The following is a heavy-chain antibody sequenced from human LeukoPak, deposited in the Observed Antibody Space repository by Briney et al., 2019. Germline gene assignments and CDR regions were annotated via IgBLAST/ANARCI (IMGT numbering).Heavy chain of an antibody. D-gene: IGHD3-9*01. V-gene: IGHV3-20*04. CDR3: VRGSTYYDILTGYHYYFDY. Sequence: GGTLRLSCAASGFTFGSYGMNWVRQAPGKGLEWVSGINWNGYNTHYADSVKGRFTISRDNAKNSLYLQMNSLRAEDTAFYYCVRGSTYYDILTGYHYYFDYWGQGTLVTVPS. CDR1: GFTFGSYG. J-gene: IGHJ4*02. CDR2: INWNGYNT.